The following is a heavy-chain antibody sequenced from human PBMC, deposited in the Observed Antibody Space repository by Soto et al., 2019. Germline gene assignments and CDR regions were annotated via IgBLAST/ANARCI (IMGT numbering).Heavy chain of an antibody. CDR3: ATDSSGYYSY. CDR1: GGSISSYY. D-gene: IGHD3-22*01. J-gene: IGHJ4*02. V-gene: IGHV4-59*01. CDR2: IYYSGST. Sequence: SETLSLTCTVSGGSISSYYWSWIRQPPGKGLEWIGYIYYSGSTNYNPSLKSRVTISVDTSKNQFSLKLSSVTAADTAVYYCATDSSGYYSYWGQGTLVTVSS.